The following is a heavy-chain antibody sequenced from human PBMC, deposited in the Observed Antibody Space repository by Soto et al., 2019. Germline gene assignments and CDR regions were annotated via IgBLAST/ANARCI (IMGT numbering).Heavy chain of an antibody. J-gene: IGHJ4*02. CDR2: ISYDGSNK. CDR1: GFAFSSYA. Sequence: ESGGAVVQPVRSLRLSCAASGFAFSSYAMQWVRQAPGKGLEWVAGISYDGSNKHYADSVKGRYTISRDNSKTTLFLQMNSLSTEDTAVYYCVRDYNDGIGRYDYWGQGTPVTVSS. CDR3: VRDYNDGIGRYDY. D-gene: IGHD1-1*01. V-gene: IGHV3-30-3*01.